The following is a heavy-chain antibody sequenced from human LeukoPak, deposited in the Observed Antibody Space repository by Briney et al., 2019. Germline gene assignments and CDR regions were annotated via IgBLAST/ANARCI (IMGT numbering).Heavy chain of an antibody. CDR3: ARSHGGNSGRSEYYYYYYYMDV. Sequence: SETLSLTCTVSGGSISSYYWGWLRQPPGKGLEWIGYIYYSGSTNYNPSLTSRGTISVDTSKNQFSLKLSSVTAADTAVYYCARSHGGNSGRSEYYYYYYYMDVWGKGTTVTVSS. J-gene: IGHJ6*03. CDR2: IYYSGST. CDR1: GGSISSYY. D-gene: IGHD4-23*01. V-gene: IGHV4-59*01.